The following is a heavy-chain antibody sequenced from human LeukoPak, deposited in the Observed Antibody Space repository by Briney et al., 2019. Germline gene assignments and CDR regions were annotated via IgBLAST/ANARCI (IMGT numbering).Heavy chain of an antibody. J-gene: IGHJ4*02. D-gene: IGHD2-15*01. V-gene: IGHV3-73*01. CDR2: IRSKPSSYTT. Sequence: GGSLKLSCAASGFDFSGFYMHWVRQASGRGLEWVGLIRSKPSSYTTVYAASVKGRFTISRDDSKNTAYLQMNSLKAEDTAVYYCIRQECSGGSCSYADYWGQGTLVTVSS. CDR1: GFDFSGFY. CDR3: IRQECSGGSCSYADY.